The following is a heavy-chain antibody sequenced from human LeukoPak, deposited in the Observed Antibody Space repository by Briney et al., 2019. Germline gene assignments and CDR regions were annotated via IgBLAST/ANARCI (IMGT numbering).Heavy chain of an antibody. V-gene: IGHV3-33*01. CDR1: GFTFSSFG. CDR2: IWYDGSDK. D-gene: IGHD3-10*01. J-gene: IGHJ4*02. CDR3: ARGDHGSGSYYDF. Sequence: GRSLRLSCAASGFTFSSFGMHWVRQAPGKGLEWVAIIWYDGSDKYYADSVKGRFTLSRDNSKNTLYLQMNSLRAEDTAVYYCARGDHGSGSYYDFWGQGTLVTVSS.